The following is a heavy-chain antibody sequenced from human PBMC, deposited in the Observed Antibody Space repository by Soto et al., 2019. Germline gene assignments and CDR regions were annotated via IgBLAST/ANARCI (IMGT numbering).Heavy chain of an antibody. Sequence: EVQLVESGGGLVQPGGSLRLSCAASGFAFRSYWMHWVRQVPGKWLVWVSRINNDETTTNYADSVKGRFTISRDNAENTLYLQMNSLRVEDTAVYYCASGVVRGVIVHWGQGTLVTVSS. D-gene: IGHD3-10*01. CDR1: GFAFRSYW. V-gene: IGHV3-74*01. J-gene: IGHJ5*02. CDR2: INNDETTT. CDR3: ASGVVRGVIVH.